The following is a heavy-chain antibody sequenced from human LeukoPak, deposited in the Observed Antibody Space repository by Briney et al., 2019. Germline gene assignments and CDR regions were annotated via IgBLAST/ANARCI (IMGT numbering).Heavy chain of an antibody. CDR2: LQFDGSVE. V-gene: IGHV3-30*02. CDR1: GFAFSNYG. D-gene: IGHD3-10*01. J-gene: IGHJ4*02. CDR3: ARDAHLSFASGFDF. Sequence: GGSLRLSCVASGFAFSNYGIHWVRQAPGKGLEWVTFLQFDGSVEFYADSVKGRFTISRDNAKNSLYLQMNSLRDEDTAVYYCARDAHLSFASGFDFWGQGTLVTVSS.